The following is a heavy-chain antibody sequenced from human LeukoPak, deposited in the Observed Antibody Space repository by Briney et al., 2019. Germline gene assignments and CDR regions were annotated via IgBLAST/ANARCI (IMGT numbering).Heavy chain of an antibody. Sequence: GGSLRLSCAASGFTVSSNYMSWVRQAPGKGLEWVSVIYSGGSTYYADSVKGRFTISRDNSKNTLYLQMNSRRAEDTAVYYCARAYTAKALYYFDYWGQGTLVTVSS. V-gene: IGHV3-66*02. CDR3: ARAYTAKALYYFDY. D-gene: IGHD5-18*01. J-gene: IGHJ4*02. CDR2: IYSGGST. CDR1: GFTVSSNY.